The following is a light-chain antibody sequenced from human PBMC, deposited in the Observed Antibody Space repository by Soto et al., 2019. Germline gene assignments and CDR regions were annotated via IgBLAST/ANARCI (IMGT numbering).Light chain of an antibody. V-gene: IGKV3-20*01. CDR1: QTINNKY. J-gene: IGKJ1*01. CDR2: GVS. Sequence: EIVLTQSPGTLSLSPGERATLSCRASQTINNKYLAWYQQEPGQAPRLPIHGVSIRATGIPDRFSGSGSGTDFTLTISRLEPEDFAVYYCQLYSGSPWTFGQGTKVEIK. CDR3: QLYSGSPWT.